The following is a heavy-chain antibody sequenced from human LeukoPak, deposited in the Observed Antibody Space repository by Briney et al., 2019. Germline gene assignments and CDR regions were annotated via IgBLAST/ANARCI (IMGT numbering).Heavy chain of an antibody. CDR3: AKFRSGRPHVGIPILHH. J-gene: IGHJ1*01. Sequence: TGGSLRLSCAVSGFSFGSEAMSSVRQSPARGLEWVASISPGGGTTYYADYVKGRLTISRDNSNNSLFEQMNSLRAEDTAVYFCAKFRSGRPHVGIPILHHWGQGTLVTVSS. V-gene: IGHV3-23*01. CDR2: ISPGGGTT. CDR1: GFSFGSEA. D-gene: IGHD1-26*01.